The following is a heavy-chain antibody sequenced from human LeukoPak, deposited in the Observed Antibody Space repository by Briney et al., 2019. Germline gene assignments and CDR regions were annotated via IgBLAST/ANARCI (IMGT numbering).Heavy chain of an antibody. CDR3: ARDRSLDY. CDR2: ISYDGSNK. V-gene: IGHV3-30-3*01. CDR1: GFTVSSYA. Sequence: PGRSLRLSCAASGFTVSSYAMHWVRQAPGKGLEWVAVISYDGSNKYYADSVKGRFTISRDNSKNTLYLQMNSLRAEDTAVYYCARDRSLDYWGQGTLVTVSS. J-gene: IGHJ4*02.